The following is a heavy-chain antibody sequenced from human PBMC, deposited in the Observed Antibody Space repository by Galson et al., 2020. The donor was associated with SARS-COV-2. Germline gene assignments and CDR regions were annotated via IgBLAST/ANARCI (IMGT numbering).Heavy chain of an antibody. CDR3: ARHINYDTEGYQAAFDV. V-gene: IGHV4-59*08. Sequence: SETLSLTCTVSGGSITSNYWSWIRQPPGKGLEWIGYIYRSGRINYNPSLNTRVIMSIDTSKSQFSLKLTSVTAADTAVYYCARHINYDTEGYQAAFDVWGQGAMFTVS. CDR1: GGSITSNY. J-gene: IGHJ3*01. CDR2: IYRSGRI. D-gene: IGHD3-22*01.